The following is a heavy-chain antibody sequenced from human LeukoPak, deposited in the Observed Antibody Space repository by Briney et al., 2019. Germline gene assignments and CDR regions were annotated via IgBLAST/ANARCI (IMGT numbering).Heavy chain of an antibody. CDR2: IKQDGSEK. D-gene: IGHD2-2*01. V-gene: IGHV3-7*01. CDR1: GFTFTSFW. Sequence: GGSLRLSCAASGFTFTSFWMTWVRQAPGKGLEWVANIKQDGSEKYYVDSVKGRFTISRDNAKNSLYLQMNSLRAEDTAVYYCARGHYCSTTSCYIHYFDYWGQGTLVTVSS. J-gene: IGHJ4*02. CDR3: ARGHYCSTTSCYIHYFDY.